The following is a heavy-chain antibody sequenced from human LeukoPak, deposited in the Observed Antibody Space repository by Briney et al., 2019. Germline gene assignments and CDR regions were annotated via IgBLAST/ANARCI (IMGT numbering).Heavy chain of an antibody. J-gene: IGHJ4*02. D-gene: IGHD6-19*01. CDR2: ISPSGGTT. Sequence: ASVKVSCKASGYTFTSYGISWVRQAPGQGLEWMGTISPSGGTTTYAQKFQGRVTMTRDTSTNTVYMELYSLRSEDTAVFFCARDSSYWSLDCWGQGTLVTVSS. V-gene: IGHV1-46*01. CDR3: ARDSSYWSLDC. CDR1: GYTFTSYG.